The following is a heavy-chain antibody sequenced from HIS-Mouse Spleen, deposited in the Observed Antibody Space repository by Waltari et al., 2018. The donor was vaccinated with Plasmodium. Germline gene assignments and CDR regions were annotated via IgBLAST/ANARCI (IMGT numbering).Heavy chain of an antibody. V-gene: IGHV3-7*01. J-gene: IGHJ2*01. CDR1: GFTFSGYW. Sequence: EVQLVESGGGLVQPGGSLRLSCAASGFTFSGYWMSWVRQAPGKGLEWVANIKQDGSEKYDVDAVKGRFTISRDNAKNSLYLQMNSLRAEDTAVYYCASSWYWYFDLWGRGTLVTVSS. CDR3: ASSWYWYFDL. D-gene: IGHD6-13*01. CDR2: IKQDGSEK.